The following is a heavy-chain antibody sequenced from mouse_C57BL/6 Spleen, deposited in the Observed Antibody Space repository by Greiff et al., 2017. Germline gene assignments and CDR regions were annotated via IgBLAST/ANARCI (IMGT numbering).Heavy chain of an antibody. J-gene: IGHJ3*01. V-gene: IGHV1-64*01. CDR2: IHPNSGST. D-gene: IGHD2-1*01. CDR1: GYTFTSYW. Sequence: QVQLQQSGAELVKPGASVKLSCKASGYTFTSYWMHWVKQRPGQGLEWIGMIHPNSGSTNYNEKFKSKATLTVDKSSSTAYMQLSSLTSEDSAVYYCARGDPIYYGNYSWFAYWGQGTLVTVSA. CDR3: ARGDPIYYGNYSWFAY.